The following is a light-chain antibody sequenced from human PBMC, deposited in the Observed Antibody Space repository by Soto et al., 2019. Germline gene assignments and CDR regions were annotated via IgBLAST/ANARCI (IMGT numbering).Light chain of an antibody. J-gene: IGKJ4*01. CDR2: GAS. V-gene: IGKV3-15*01. Sequence: EIVLTQSPGTLSVSPGERATLSCRASQSVSSNLAWYQQKPGQAPRLLIYGASTRATGIPARFSGSGSDTEFTLTISSLRALLVAVYVCQQCDSTPPLTFGGGTNVDIK. CDR1: QSVSSN. CDR3: QQCDSTPPLT.